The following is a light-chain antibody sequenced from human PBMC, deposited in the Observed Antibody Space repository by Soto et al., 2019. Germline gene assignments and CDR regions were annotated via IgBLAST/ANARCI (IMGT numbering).Light chain of an antibody. CDR1: QNLIYW. V-gene: IGKV1-5*01. CDR2: DAS. Sequence: DIRMTQSPSTLTAAIGDRLTMTFRASQNLIYWLACYQQTPGRAPKLLIYDASNFQSGAPSRFSGSGSGTEFTLTISSLQPDDFATYYCQQYNSNMWTFGQGTKVDI. CDR3: QQYNSNMWT. J-gene: IGKJ1*01.